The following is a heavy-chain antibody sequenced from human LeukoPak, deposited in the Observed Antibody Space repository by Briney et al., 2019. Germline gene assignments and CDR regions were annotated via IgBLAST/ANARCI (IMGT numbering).Heavy chain of an antibody. D-gene: IGHD3-22*01. V-gene: IGHV3-53*04. CDR3: AREYYYYDSSGYYLEAFDI. Sequence: GGSLRLSCAASGFTVSSNYMSWVRQAPGRGLEWVSVIYSGGSTYYADSVRGRFTLSRHNSKNTLYLQMNSLRAEDTAVYYCAREYYYYDSSGYYLEAFDIWGQGTMVTVSS. J-gene: IGHJ3*02. CDR1: GFTVSSNY. CDR2: IYSGGST.